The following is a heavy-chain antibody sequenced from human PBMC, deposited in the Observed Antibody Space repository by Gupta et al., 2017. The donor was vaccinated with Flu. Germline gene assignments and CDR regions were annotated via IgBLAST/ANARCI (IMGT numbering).Heavy chain of an antibody. Sequence: EVQLVESGGGLVQPGRSLRLSCAASGFTFDDYAMHWVRQAPGKGLEWVSGISWNSGSIGYADSVKGRFTISRDNAKNSLYLQMNSLRAEDTALYYCAKGGARSNYVGHFDYWGQGTLVTVSS. V-gene: IGHV3-9*01. CDR2: ISWNSGSI. CDR3: AKGGARSNYVGHFDY. J-gene: IGHJ4*02. D-gene: IGHD4-11*01. CDR1: GFTFDDYA.